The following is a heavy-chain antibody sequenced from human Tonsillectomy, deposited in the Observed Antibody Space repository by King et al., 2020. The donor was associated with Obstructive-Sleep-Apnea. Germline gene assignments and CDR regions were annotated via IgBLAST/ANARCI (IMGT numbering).Heavy chain of an antibody. J-gene: IGHJ6*02. CDR2: INSDGSST. CDR3: AKTPYRYYGLDV. Sequence: VQLVESGGGLVQPGGSLRLSCAASGFTFSSYWMFWVRQTPGKGLVWVSRINSDGSSTSHADSVKGRFTISRDNAKNTLYLQMNSLRAEDTAVYYCAKTPYRYYGLDVWCQGTTVTVSS. CDR1: GFTFSSYW. V-gene: IGHV3-74*01. D-gene: IGHD3-16*02.